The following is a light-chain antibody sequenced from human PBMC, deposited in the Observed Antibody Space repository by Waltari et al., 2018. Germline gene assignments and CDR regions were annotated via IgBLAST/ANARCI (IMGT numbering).Light chain of an antibody. CDR3: QHYVSLPVT. CDR2: GAS. Sequence: EIVLTQSPGTLSLYPGERATLSCRASQRVSRTLAGDQQTPGQAPRRLIYGASNRATGIPDRFSGSGSGTDFSLTISRLEPEDFAVYYCQHYVSLPVTFGQGTKVEIK. CDR1: QRVSRT. J-gene: IGKJ1*01. V-gene: IGKV3-20*01.